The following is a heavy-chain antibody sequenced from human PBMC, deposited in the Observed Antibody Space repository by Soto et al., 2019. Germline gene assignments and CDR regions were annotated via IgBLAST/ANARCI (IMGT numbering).Heavy chain of an antibody. Sequence: ASVKVSCKASGYPFSSTGISWVRQAPGQGLEWMGWVRPYNRNTYYAQRLRGRVTITTDTSTSTAYMELRSLTSDDTAVYFCVRDLDGSGNYYTDYWGQGTLVTVSS. CDR2: VRPYNRNT. CDR1: GYPFSSTG. D-gene: IGHD3-10*01. CDR3: VRDLDGSGNYYTDY. V-gene: IGHV1-18*01. J-gene: IGHJ4*02.